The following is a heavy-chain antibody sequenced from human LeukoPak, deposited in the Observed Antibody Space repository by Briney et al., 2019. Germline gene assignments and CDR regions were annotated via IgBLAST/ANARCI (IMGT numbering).Heavy chain of an antibody. J-gene: IGHJ4*02. Sequence: PSETLSLTCTVSGGSISSYYWSWIRQPPGKGLEWIGYIYYSGSTNYNPSLKSRVTISVDTSKNQFSLKLSSVTAADTAVYYCARRGNLVAPVDYWGQGTLVTVSS. V-gene: IGHV4-59*08. CDR2: IYYSGST. CDR1: GGSISSYY. D-gene: IGHD2-8*02. CDR3: ARRGNLVAPVDY.